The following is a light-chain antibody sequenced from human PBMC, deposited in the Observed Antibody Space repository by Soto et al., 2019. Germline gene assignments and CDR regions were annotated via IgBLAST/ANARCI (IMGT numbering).Light chain of an antibody. CDR1: SSNIGSNT. CDR2: SNN. V-gene: IGLV1-44*01. CDR3: AAWDDSLNGVV. J-gene: IGLJ2*01. Sequence: QAVVTQPPSASGTPGQRVTISCSGSSSNIGSNTVNWYQQLPGTAPKLLIYSNNQRPSGVPDRFSGSKSGTSASLAISELQSEDEADYYCAAWDDSLNGVVFGGGTQLTVL.